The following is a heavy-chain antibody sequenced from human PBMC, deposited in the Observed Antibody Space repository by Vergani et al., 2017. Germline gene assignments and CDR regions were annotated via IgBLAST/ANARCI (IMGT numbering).Heavy chain of an antibody. V-gene: IGHV3-23*01. CDR1: GFTFSSYA. J-gene: IGHJ2*01. CDR3: AKDQGVDIVVVVGAGPTYFDL. CDR2: ISGSGGNT. Sequence: EVQLLESGGGLVQPGGSLRLSCAASGFTFSSYAMSWVRLAPGKGLEWVSGISGSGGNTYNADSVKGRFTISRDNSKNTLYLQMHSLRAEDTAVYYCAKDQGVDIVVVVGAGPTYFDLWGRGTLVTVSS. D-gene: IGHD2-15*01.